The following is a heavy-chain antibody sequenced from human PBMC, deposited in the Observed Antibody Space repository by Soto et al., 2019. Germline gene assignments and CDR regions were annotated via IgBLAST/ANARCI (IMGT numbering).Heavy chain of an antibody. J-gene: IGHJ4*02. CDR1: GFTFSSYG. Sequence: QVQLVESGGGVVQPGRSLRLSCAASGFTFSSYGMHWVRQAPGKGLEWVAVISYDGSNTYYADSVKGRFTISRDNSKNTLYLQMNSLRAEDTALYYCAKGEGICYFDYWGQGTLVTVSS. D-gene: IGHD1-26*01. V-gene: IGHV3-30*18. CDR2: ISYDGSNT. CDR3: AKGEGICYFDY.